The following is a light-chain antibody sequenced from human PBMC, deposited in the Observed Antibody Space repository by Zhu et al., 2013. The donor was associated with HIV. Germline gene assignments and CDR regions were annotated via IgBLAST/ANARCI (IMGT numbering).Light chain of an antibody. J-gene: IGKJ2*01. CDR1: QGIRSY. CDR3: QQYNSYT. V-gene: IGKV1-9*01. Sequence: DIQMTQSPSSLSAVIGDRVTITCRANQGIRSYLAWYQKKPGKAPKLLIYAASTLQSGVPSRFSGSGSGTEFTLTISSLQPDDFAAYYCQQYNSYTFGQGTKLEIK. CDR2: AAS.